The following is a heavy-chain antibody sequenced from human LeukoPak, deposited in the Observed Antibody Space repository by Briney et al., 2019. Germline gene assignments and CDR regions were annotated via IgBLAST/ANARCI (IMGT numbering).Heavy chain of an antibody. Sequence: ASVKVSFMASGYTFTSYYIHWARQAPGQGLEWMGIINPSAGSTSYAQKFQGRVTMSRDTSTSTVYMDLSSLRSEDTAVYYCAREDPGPVDAFDIWGQGTMVTVSS. CDR2: INPSAGST. CDR1: GYTFTSYY. V-gene: IGHV1-46*01. J-gene: IGHJ3*02. CDR3: AREDPGPVDAFDI.